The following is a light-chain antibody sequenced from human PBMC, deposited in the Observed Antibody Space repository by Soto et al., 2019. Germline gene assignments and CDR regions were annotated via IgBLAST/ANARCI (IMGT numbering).Light chain of an antibody. Sequence: IVLTQSPGTLSLSPGERATLSCRASQSVSSGYLDWYQQKPGQAPRLLIYGASSRATGIPDRFSGSGSGTDFTLTISRLEPEDFAVYYCLQYGSSLWTFGKGTKVDIK. CDR3: LQYGSSLWT. J-gene: IGKJ1*01. V-gene: IGKV3-20*01. CDR1: QSVSSGY. CDR2: GAS.